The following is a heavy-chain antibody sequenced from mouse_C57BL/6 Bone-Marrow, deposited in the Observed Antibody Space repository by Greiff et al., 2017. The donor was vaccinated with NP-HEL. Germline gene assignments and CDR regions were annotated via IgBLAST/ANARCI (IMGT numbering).Heavy chain of an antibody. CDR3: ARIAVDHDGGGNAMDY. CDR1: GFSLSTFGMG. D-gene: IGHD2-4*01. CDR2: IWWDDDK. Sequence: QVTLKVSGPGILQPSQTLSLTCSFSGFSLSTFGMGVGWIRQPSGQGLEWLAHIWWDDDKYYNPALKSRLTISKDTSKNQVFLKIANVDTADTATYYCARIAVDHDGGGNAMDYWGQGTSVTVSS. J-gene: IGHJ4*01. V-gene: IGHV8-8*01.